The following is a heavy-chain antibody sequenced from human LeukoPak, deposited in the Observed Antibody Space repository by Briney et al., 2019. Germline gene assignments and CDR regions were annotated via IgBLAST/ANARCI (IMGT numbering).Heavy chain of an antibody. V-gene: IGHV3-66*01. Sequence: GGSLRLSCAASGFTVSSNYMSWVRQAPGKGLEWVSVIYSGGSTYYADSVKGRFTISRDNSKNTLYLQMNSLRAEDTAVYYCAREFRYCSSTSCYEVWFDPWGQGTLVTVSS. CDR3: AREFRYCSSTSCYEVWFDP. CDR1: GFTVSSNY. CDR2: IYSGGST. D-gene: IGHD2-2*01. J-gene: IGHJ5*02.